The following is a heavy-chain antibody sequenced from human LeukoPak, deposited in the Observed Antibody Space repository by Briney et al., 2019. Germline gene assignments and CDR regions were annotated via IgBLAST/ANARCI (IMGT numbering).Heavy chain of an antibody. Sequence: ASVKVSRKVSGYTVTELSMQWVRQAPGKRLEWMGGFDPEDGETIYAQKFQGRVTMTEDTSTDTAYMELSSLRSDDTAVYYCATARQWLLGLGYWGQGTLVTVSS. D-gene: IGHD6-19*01. CDR3: ATARQWLLGLGY. CDR2: FDPEDGET. CDR1: GYTVTELS. J-gene: IGHJ4*02. V-gene: IGHV1-24*01.